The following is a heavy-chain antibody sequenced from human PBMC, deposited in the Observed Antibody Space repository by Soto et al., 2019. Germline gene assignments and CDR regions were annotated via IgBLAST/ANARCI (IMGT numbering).Heavy chain of an antibody. CDR2: ILHDGSAE. V-gene: IGHV3-30*03. CDR1: GFTFTNYD. J-gene: IGHJ6*02. D-gene: IGHD4-4*01. CDR3: ARSRDGYSFYFYYGMDG. Sequence: GGSLRLSCAASGFTFTNYDMHLVRQAPGKGLEWMALILHDGSAEYYADSVKGRFTISRDNSKNTLYLQMNSLREEDTAVYYCARSRDGYSFYFYYGMDGWGQGTTVTVSS.